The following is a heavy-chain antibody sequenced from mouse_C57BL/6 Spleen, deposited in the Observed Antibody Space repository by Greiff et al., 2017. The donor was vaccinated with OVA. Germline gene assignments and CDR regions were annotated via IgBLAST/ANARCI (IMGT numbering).Heavy chain of an antibody. V-gene: IGHV1-19*01. J-gene: IGHJ3*01. CDR3: ARRGDSSGSAWFAY. CDR1: GYTFTDYY. CDR2: INPYNGGT. Sequence: VQLQQSGPVLVKPGASVKMSCKASGYTFTDYYMNWVKQSPGKSLEWIGVINPYNGGTCYNQKFKGKATLTVDQSSRTAYMELNSLTSEDSAVYYCARRGDSSGSAWFAYWGQGTLVTVSA. D-gene: IGHD3-2*02.